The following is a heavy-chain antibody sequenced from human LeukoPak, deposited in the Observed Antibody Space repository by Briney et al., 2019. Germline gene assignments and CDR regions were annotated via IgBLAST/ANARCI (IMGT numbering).Heavy chain of an antibody. CDR2: VNPDNDKT. CDR1: GYTFNTFD. J-gene: IGHJ6*03. CDR3: ARGRRLRGVTSRPIYYYYYMDV. D-gene: IGHD3-10*01. Sequence: GASVKLSCKASGYTFNTFDINWVRQATGQGPEWMGWVNPDNDKTVYAPKFQGRVSIPSNNSINTAYMEFSGLKSDDTAVYYCARGRRLRGVTSRPIYYYYYMDVWGGGTTVTVSS. V-gene: IGHV1-8*03.